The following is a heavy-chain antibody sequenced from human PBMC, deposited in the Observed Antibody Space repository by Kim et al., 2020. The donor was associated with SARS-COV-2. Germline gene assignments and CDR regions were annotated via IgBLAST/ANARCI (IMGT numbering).Heavy chain of an antibody. J-gene: IGHJ6*02. Sequence: GESLKISCKGSGYSFTSYWIGWVRQMPGKGLERMGIIYPGDSDTRYSPSFQGQVTIPADKSISTAYLQWSSLKASDTAMYYCARRGGYSYGVYYYYGMDVWGQGTTVTVSS. D-gene: IGHD5-18*01. CDR1: GYSFTSYW. V-gene: IGHV5-51*01. CDR2: IYPGDSDT. CDR3: ARRGGYSYGVYYYYGMDV.